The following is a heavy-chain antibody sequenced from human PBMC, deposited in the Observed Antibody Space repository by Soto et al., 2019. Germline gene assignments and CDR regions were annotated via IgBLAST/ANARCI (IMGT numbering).Heavy chain of an antibody. CDR2: INPSGGTT. V-gene: IGHV1-46*01. CDR1: GYPFSNYY. CDR3: AREPTEHYYFDY. Sequence: QVHLEQSGAEVKRPGASVKVSCEASGYPFSNYYLHWVRQAPGQRLEWLGIINPSGGTTGYPQRFKGRVTMTMDTSTSTVYMELTSLRSDDTAIYYCAREPTEHYYFDYWGQGTLVTVSS. D-gene: IGHD3-10*01. J-gene: IGHJ4*02.